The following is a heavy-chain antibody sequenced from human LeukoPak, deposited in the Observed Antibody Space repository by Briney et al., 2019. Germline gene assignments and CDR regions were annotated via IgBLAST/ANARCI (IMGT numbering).Heavy chain of an antibody. CDR3: ARHVRSGYNLLDY. D-gene: IGHD5-24*01. CDR2: IYFSGSS. J-gene: IGHJ4*02. CDR1: GGSMSNYY. V-gene: IGHV4-59*08. Sequence: SETLSLTCTVSGGSMSNYYWSWIRQPPGKGLERIGYIYFSGSSNYNPSLKSRVTMSVDTSKNQFSLKLSSVTAADTAVYYCARHVRSGYNLLDYWGQGNLVTVAS.